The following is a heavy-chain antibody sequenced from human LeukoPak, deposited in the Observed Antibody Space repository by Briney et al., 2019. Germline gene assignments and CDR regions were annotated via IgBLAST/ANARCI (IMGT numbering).Heavy chain of an antibody. J-gene: IGHJ4*02. CDR2: ISSNGGST. CDR3: VKMGYCSSTSCYNYCDY. V-gene: IGHV3-64D*09. Sequence: PGGSLRLSCSASGFTFSNYAVHWVRQAPGKGLEDVSAISSNGGSTHYADSVKGRFTMSRDNSKNTLYLQMTSLRAEDTAVYYCVKMGYCSSTSCYNYCDYWGQGTLVTVSS. D-gene: IGHD2-2*02. CDR1: GFTFSNYA.